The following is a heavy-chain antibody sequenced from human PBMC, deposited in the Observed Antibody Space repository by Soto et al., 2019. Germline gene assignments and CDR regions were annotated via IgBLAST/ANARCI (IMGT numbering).Heavy chain of an antibody. CDR1: GFTFSSYA. J-gene: IGHJ4*02. CDR3: ARMGISIAARPGYYFDY. V-gene: IGHV3-30-3*01. CDR2: ISYDGSNK. Sequence: QVQLVESGGGVVQPGRSLRLSCAASGFTFSSYAMHWVRQAPGKGLEWVAVISYDGSNKYYADSVKGRFTISRDNSKNTLYLQMNSLRAEDTAVYYCARMGISIAARPGYYFDYWGQGTLVTVSS. D-gene: IGHD6-6*01.